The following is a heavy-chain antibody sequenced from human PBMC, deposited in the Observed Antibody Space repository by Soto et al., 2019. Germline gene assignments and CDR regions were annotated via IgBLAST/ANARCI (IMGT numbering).Heavy chain of an antibody. V-gene: IGHV4-31*03. D-gene: IGHD2-8*02. Sequence: PSETLSLTCTVSGGSISSGGYYSSWIRQRPGKGLEWIGYIYYTGSTYYNPSLRSRVTMSVDTSKNQFSLKLSSVTAADTAVYYCARDKITGLFDYWGQGTLVTVSS. CDR3: ARDKITGLFDY. CDR1: GGSISSGGYY. CDR2: IYYTGST. J-gene: IGHJ4*02.